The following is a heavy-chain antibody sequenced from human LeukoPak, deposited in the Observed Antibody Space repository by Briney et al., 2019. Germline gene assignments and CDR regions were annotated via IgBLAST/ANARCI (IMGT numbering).Heavy chain of an antibody. CDR3: AAPYYYDSSGYDDWYFDL. Sequence: SQTLSLTCTVSGGSVSSGGYYWSWIRQHPGKGLEWIGYIYYSGSTYYNPSLKSRITISVDTSKNQFSLKLSSVTAADTAVYYCAAPYYYDSSGYDDWYFDLWGRGTLVTVSS. CDR2: IYYSGST. D-gene: IGHD3-22*01. J-gene: IGHJ2*01. V-gene: IGHV4-31*03. CDR1: GGSVSSGGYY.